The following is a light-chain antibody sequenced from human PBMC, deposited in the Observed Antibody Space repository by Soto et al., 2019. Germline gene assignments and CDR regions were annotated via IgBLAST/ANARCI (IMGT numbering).Light chain of an antibody. CDR3: QQYNNWPGT. CDR2: GAS. V-gene: IGKV3-15*01. J-gene: IGKJ1*01. CDR1: QSVSSN. Sequence: EIVMTQSRATLSVSAGERATLSGRASQSVSSNLAWYQQKPGQAPRLLIYGASTRATGIPARFSGSGSGTEFTLTISSLQSEDFAVYYCQQYNNWPGTFGQGTKVDI.